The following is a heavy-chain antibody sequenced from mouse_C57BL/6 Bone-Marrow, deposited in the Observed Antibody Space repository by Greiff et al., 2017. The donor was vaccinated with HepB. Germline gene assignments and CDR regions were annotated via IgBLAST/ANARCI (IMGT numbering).Heavy chain of an antibody. CDR1: GFTFSNYW. CDR2: IRLKSDNYAT. CDR3: TVPIYYYGSSYYFDY. V-gene: IGHV6-3*01. Sequence: EVKLVESGGGLVQPGGSMKLSCVASGFTFSNYWMNWVRQSPEKGLEWVAQIRLKSDNYATHYAESVKGRFTISRDDSKSSVYLQMNNLRAEDTGIYYCTVPIYYYGSSYYFDYWGQGTTLTVSS. J-gene: IGHJ2*01. D-gene: IGHD1-1*01.